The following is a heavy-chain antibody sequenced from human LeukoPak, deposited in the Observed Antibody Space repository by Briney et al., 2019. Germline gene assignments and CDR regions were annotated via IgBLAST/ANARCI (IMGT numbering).Heavy chain of an antibody. CDR3: AKWGSITYYYDSSGYSAIDY. CDR1: GFTFSSYA. CDR2: ISGSGGST. D-gene: IGHD3-22*01. V-gene: IGHV3-23*01. Sequence: PGGSLRLSCAASGFTFSSYAMSWVRQAPGKGLEWVSAISGSGGSTYYADSVKGRFTISRDNSKNTLYLQMNSLRAEDTAVYYCAKWGSITYYYDSSGYSAIDYWGQGTLVTVSS. J-gene: IGHJ4*02.